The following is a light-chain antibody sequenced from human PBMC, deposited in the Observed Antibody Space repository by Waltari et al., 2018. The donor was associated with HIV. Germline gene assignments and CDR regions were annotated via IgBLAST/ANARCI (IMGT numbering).Light chain of an antibody. J-gene: IGLJ2*01. CDR2: DVS. CDR1: SSDVGGHNY. CDR3: YSYAGSLL. V-gene: IGLV2-11*01. Sequence: QSALTQPRSVSGSPGQSVNIPCTGSSSDVGGHNYVSWYQQHPTKTPKLIIYDVSERPSGVPYRFSGSKSGNRASLTISGLQAEDEADYYCYSYAGSLLFGGGTKLTVL.